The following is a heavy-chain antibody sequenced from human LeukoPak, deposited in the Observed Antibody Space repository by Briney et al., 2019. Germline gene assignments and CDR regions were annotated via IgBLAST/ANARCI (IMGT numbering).Heavy chain of an antibody. Sequence: GASVKVSCKASGGTFSSYAISWVRQAPGQGLEWMGGIIPIFGTANYAQKFQGRVTITRDTSASTAYMELSSLRSEDTAVYYCARDLSPYTHFDYWGQGTLVTVSS. V-gene: IGHV1-69*05. CDR2: IIPIFGTA. D-gene: IGHD4-11*01. CDR1: GGTFSSYA. J-gene: IGHJ4*02. CDR3: ARDLSPYTHFDY.